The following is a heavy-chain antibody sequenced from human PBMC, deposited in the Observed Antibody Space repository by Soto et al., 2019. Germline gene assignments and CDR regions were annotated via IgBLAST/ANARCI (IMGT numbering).Heavy chain of an antibody. CDR3: AKLTIFGVVTPDFDY. Sequence: GGSLRLSCAASGFTFSSYAMSWVRQAPGKGLEWVSAISGSGGSTYYADSVKGRFTISRDNSKNTLYLQMNSLRAEDTAVYYCAKLTIFGVVTPDFDYWGQGTLVTVSS. CDR2: ISGSGGST. V-gene: IGHV3-23*01. D-gene: IGHD3-3*01. J-gene: IGHJ4*02. CDR1: GFTFSSYA.